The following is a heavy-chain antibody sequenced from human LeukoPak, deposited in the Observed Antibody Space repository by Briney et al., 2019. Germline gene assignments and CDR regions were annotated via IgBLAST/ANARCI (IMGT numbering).Heavy chain of an antibody. Sequence: ASMKVACKAAGGTVSSDASSWVRQAHGQGLEWMGGIIPIFGTANYAQKFQGRVTITTDESTSTAYMELSSLRSEDTAVYYCATAPTYGSGSYSDYYYYYMDVWGKGTTVTVSS. J-gene: IGHJ6*03. D-gene: IGHD3-10*01. CDR1: GGTVSSDA. CDR3: ATAPTYGSGSYSDYYYYYMDV. V-gene: IGHV1-69*05. CDR2: IIPIFGTA.